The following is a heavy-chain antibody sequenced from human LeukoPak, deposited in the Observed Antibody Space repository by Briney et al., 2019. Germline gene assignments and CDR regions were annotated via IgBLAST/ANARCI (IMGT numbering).Heavy chain of an antibody. V-gene: IGHV3-23*01. Sequence: PGGSLRLSCAVSGFTFSSYWMTWVRQAPGKGLEWVSAISGSGGSTYYADSVKGRFTISRDKSMNTLYLQMNSLRAEDTAVYYCAKDRKYYPGYWGQGTLVTVSS. J-gene: IGHJ4*02. CDR3: AKDRKYYPGY. CDR2: ISGSGGST. D-gene: IGHD2/OR15-2a*01. CDR1: GFTFSSYW.